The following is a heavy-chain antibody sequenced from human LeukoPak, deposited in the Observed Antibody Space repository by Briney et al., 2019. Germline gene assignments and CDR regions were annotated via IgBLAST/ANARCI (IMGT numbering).Heavy chain of an antibody. CDR1: GFMFSDYS. CDR2: INQDGTEK. D-gene: IGHD3-10*01. CDR3: AKLAKYFYGWETYYFFEH. Sequence: GGSLRLSCAASGFMFSDYSMNWVRQAPGKGLEWVANINQDGTEKYYVDSVKGRFTISRDNAKNSLYLQMNSLRVEDTAVYYCAKLAKYFYGWETYYFFEHWGQGTPVTASS. J-gene: IGHJ4*02. V-gene: IGHV3-7*01.